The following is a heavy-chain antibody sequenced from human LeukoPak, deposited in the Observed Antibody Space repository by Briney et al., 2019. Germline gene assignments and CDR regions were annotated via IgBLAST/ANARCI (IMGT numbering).Heavy chain of an antibody. Sequence: SETLSLTCTVSGGSISSGSYYWSWIRQPAGKGLEWIGRIYTSGSTNYNPSRKSRVTISVDTSKNQFSLKLSSVTAADTAVYYCARGGRIAAYYYYYYMDVWGKGTTVTISS. J-gene: IGHJ6*03. V-gene: IGHV4-61*02. CDR1: GGSISSGSYY. CDR2: IYTSGST. CDR3: ARGGRIAAYYYYYYMDV. D-gene: IGHD6-13*01.